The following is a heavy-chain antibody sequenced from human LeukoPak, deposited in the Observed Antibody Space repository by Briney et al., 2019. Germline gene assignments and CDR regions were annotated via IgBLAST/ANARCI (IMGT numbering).Heavy chain of an antibody. CDR3: AKGQGWYVDY. D-gene: IGHD6-19*01. J-gene: IGHJ4*02. Sequence: GGSLRLSCAASGFTLSGYGMHWVRQAPGKGLEWVAFIQYDGSNEYYVDSVKGRFTFSRDNSKNTLYLQMNSLRAEDTAVYYCAKGQGWYVDYWGQGTLVTASS. V-gene: IGHV3-30*02. CDR2: IQYDGSNE. CDR1: GFTLSGYG.